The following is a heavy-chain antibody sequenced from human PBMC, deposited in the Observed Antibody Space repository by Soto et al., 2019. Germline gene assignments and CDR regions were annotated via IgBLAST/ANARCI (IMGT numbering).Heavy chain of an antibody. J-gene: IGHJ4*02. D-gene: IGHD3-10*01. V-gene: IGHV4-34*01. CDR3: APRGYYYGSGTLPL. CDR2: INHSGST. CDR1: GGSFSGYY. Sequence: SETLSLTCAVYGGSFSGYYWSWIRQPPGKGLEWIGEINHSGSTNYNPSLKSRVTISVDMSKNQFSLKLSSVTAADTAVYYCAPRGYYYGSGTLPLWGQGTLVTVSS.